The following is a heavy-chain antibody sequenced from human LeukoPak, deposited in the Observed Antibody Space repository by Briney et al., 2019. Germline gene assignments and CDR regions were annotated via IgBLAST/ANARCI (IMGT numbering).Heavy chain of an antibody. CDR1: GYTFTGYY. V-gene: IGHV1-2*02. J-gene: IGHJ5*02. CDR2: TNPNSGGT. Sequence: GASVKVSCKASGYTFTGYYMHWVRQAPGQGLEWMGWTNPNSGGTNYAQKFQGRVTMTRDTSISTAYMELSRLRSDDTAVYYCARGPPDVLRFLEWPDNWFDPWGQGTLVTVSS. CDR3: ARGPPDVLRFLEWPDNWFDP. D-gene: IGHD3-3*01.